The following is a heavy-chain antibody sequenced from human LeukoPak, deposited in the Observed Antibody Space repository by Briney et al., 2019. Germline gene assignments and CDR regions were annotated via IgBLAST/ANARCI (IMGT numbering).Heavy chain of an antibody. J-gene: IGHJ4*02. CDR3: ARDGTPLYYYDSSGSNGNDY. Sequence: ASVKVSCKASGYTFTSYGISWVRQAPGQGLEWMGWISAYNGNTNYAQKLKGRVTMTTDTSTSTAYMELRSLRSDDTAVYYCARDGTPLYYYDSSGSNGNDYWGQGTLVTVSS. V-gene: IGHV1-18*01. D-gene: IGHD3-22*01. CDR1: GYTFTSYG. CDR2: ISAYNGNT.